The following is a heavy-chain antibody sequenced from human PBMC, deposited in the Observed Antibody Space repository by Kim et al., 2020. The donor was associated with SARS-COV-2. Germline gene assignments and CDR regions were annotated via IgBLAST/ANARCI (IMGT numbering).Heavy chain of an antibody. Sequence: GGSLRLSCAASGFTFSSYGMHWVRQAPGKGLEWVAVISYDGSNKYYADSVKGRFTISRDNSKNTLYLQMNSLRAEDTAVYYCANLAIFGVVISDYYMDVWGKGTTVTVSS. J-gene: IGHJ6*03. D-gene: IGHD3-3*01. CDR2: ISYDGSNK. CDR1: GFTFSSYG. CDR3: ANLAIFGVVISDYYMDV. V-gene: IGHV3-30*18.